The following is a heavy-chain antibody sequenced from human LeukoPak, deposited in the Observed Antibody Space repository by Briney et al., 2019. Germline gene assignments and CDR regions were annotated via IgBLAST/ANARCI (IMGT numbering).Heavy chain of an antibody. V-gene: IGHV3-48*03. Sequence: PGGSLRLSCAASGFTFSSYEMNWVRQAPGKGLEWVSYISSSGNHMYYADSVKGRFTISRDNAKNSLYLQMNSLRADDTAVYYCARGWGSVGVHFDYWGQGALVTVSS. CDR2: ISSSGNHM. D-gene: IGHD1-26*01. CDR3: ARGWGSVGVHFDY. J-gene: IGHJ4*02. CDR1: GFTFSSYE.